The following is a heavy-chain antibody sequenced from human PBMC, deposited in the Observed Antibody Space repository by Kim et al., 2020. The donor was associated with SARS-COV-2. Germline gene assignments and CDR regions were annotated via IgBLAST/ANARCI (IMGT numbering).Heavy chain of an antibody. D-gene: IGHD3-10*01. CDR3: ARDWDGSGSYYPKYYYYYGMDV. CDR1: GYTFTSYG. V-gene: IGHV1-18*01. Sequence: ASVKVSCKASGYTFTSYGISWVRQAPGQGLEWMGWISAYNGNTNYAQKLQGRVTMTTDTSTSTAYMELRSLRSDDTAVYYCARDWDGSGSYYPKYYYYYGMDVWGQGTTVTVS. CDR2: ISAYNGNT. J-gene: IGHJ6*02.